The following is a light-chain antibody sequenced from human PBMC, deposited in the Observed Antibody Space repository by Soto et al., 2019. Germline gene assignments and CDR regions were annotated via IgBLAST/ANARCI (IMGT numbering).Light chain of an antibody. CDR3: PHYNNWPRT. CDR1: QSVSSN. V-gene: IGKV3-15*01. CDR2: GAS. J-gene: IGKJ1*01. Sequence: EIVMTQSPATLSVSPGERATLSCRASQSVSSNLAWYQQKPGQAPRLLIYGASNRATGIPARFSGSGSGTEFTLTISSLQSEDFAVYYCPHYNNWPRTFGQGTKVDIK.